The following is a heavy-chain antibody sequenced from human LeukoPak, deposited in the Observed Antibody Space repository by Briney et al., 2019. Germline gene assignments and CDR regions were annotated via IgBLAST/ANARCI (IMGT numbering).Heavy chain of an antibody. CDR3: AKVRSSGWYGPGYY. CDR2: ISGSGGST. D-gene: IGHD6-19*01. V-gene: IGHV3-23*01. Sequence: GGSLRLSCAASGFTFSSYAMSWVRQAPGKGLEWVSAISGSGGSTYYADSVKGRFTISRDNSKNTLYLQMNSLRAEDTAVYYCAKVRSSGWYGPGYYWGQGTLVTVSS. CDR1: GFTFSSYA. J-gene: IGHJ4*02.